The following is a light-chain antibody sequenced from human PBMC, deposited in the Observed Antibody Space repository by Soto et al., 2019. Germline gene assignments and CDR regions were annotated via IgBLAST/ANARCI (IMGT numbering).Light chain of an antibody. CDR2: SNN. V-gene: IGLV1-44*01. Sequence: QSVLTQPPSAPGTPGQRVTISCSGSSSNIGSNTVNWYQQLPGTAPTLLIYSNNQRPSGVPDRFSGSKSGTSAALAISGLQSEDEADYYCAAWDDSLNGPVFGGGTKLTVL. J-gene: IGLJ2*01. CDR3: AAWDDSLNGPV. CDR1: SSNIGSNT.